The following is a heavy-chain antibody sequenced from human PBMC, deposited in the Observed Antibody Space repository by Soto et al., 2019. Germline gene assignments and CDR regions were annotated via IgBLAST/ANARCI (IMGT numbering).Heavy chain of an antibody. CDR2: IIPIVGTA. Sequence: ASVKVSCKASGGTFSSYAISWVRQAPGQGLEWMGGIIPIVGTANYAQKFQGRVTITADESTSTVYMEMSSLRAEDTAVYYCARRFFEDYGGNSEGDYYYYYGMDVWGQGTTVTVSS. CDR3: ARRFFEDYGGNSEGDYYYYYGMDV. D-gene: IGHD4-17*01. V-gene: IGHV1-69*13. CDR1: GGTFSSYA. J-gene: IGHJ6*02.